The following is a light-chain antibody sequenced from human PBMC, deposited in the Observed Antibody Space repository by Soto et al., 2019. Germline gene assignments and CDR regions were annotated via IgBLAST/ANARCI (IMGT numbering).Light chain of an antibody. CDR3: QQYDSSPLT. CDR2: GAS. Sequence: EIVLTQSPGTLSLSPGERATLSCRASQSVSSSYLAWYQQKPGQAPRLLIYGASSRATGSPDRFSGSGSGTDFTITISRLGTEDFAVYYCQQYDSSPLTFGGGTKVEIK. V-gene: IGKV3-20*01. CDR1: QSVSSSY. J-gene: IGKJ4*01.